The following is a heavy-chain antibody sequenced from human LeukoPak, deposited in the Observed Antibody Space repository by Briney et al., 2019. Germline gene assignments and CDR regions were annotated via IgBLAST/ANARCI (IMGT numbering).Heavy chain of an antibody. CDR2: ISYSTSTI. CDR1: GFTFSSYN. V-gene: IGHV3-48*04. D-gene: IGHD7-27*01. J-gene: IGHJ4*02. Sequence: GGSLRLSCAASGFTFSSYNMNWVRQAPGKGLEWVSYISYSTSTIYYADSVKGRFTISRDNAKNSLYLQMNSLRAEDTAVYYCARDQDWGSGFFDYWGQGTLVTVSS. CDR3: ARDQDWGSGFFDY.